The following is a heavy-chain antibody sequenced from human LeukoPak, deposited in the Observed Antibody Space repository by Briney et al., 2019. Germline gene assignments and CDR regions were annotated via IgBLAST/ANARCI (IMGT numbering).Heavy chain of an antibody. CDR1: GFSFSDYA. V-gene: IGHV3-23*01. CDR2: VSGDGGST. CDR3: AIPTGITVPGPDY. J-gene: IGHJ4*02. Sequence: PGGSLRLSCAASGFSFSDYAMSSVRQPPGKGLGWVSAVSGDGGSTYYAGSVKGRFTISRDNSKNTLYLQMNSLRAEDTAVYYCAIPTGITVPGPDYWGQGTLVTVSS. D-gene: IGHD6-19*01.